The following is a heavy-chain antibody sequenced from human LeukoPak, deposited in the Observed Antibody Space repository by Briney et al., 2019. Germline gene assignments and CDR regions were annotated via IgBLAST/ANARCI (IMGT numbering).Heavy chain of an antibody. J-gene: IGHJ4*02. Sequence: SETLSLTCAVYGGSFSGYYWSWIRQPPGKGLEWIGEINHSGSTNYNPSLKSRVTISVDTSKNQFSLKLSSVTAADTAVYYCARRAQNTAMVLVFDYWGQGTLVTVSS. V-gene: IGHV4-34*01. D-gene: IGHD5-18*01. CDR3: ARRAQNTAMVLVFDY. CDR1: GGSFSGYY. CDR2: INHSGST.